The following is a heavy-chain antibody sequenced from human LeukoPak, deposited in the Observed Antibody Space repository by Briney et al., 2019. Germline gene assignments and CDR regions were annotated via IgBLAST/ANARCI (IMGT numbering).Heavy chain of an antibody. Sequence: ASVKVSCKASGGTFSSYAISWVRQAPGQGLEWMGWISAYNGNTNYAQKLQGRVTMTTDTSTSTAYMELRSLRSDDTAVYYCARVRITMVRGVINYFDYWGQGTLVTVSS. D-gene: IGHD3-10*01. CDR3: ARVRITMVRGVINYFDY. J-gene: IGHJ4*02. CDR2: ISAYNGNT. V-gene: IGHV1-18*01. CDR1: GGTFSSYA.